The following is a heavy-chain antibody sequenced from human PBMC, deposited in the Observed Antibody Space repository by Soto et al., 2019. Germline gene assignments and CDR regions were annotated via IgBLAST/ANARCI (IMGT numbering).Heavy chain of an antibody. D-gene: IGHD2-8*01. CDR2: IDPNGGGT. CDR1: ADTITNYR. Sequence: QVQLLHSGAEVKKPGASVKLSCRSSADTITNYRVHWVRQAPGQGLEWMGIIDPNGGGTQYTKHFQDRVIMSSDSSTDTVYMALSSLTSADTAMYYCARETLSSELYYLAKWGQGTLLSVSS. V-gene: IGHV1-46*01. J-gene: IGHJ4*02. CDR3: ARETLSSELYYLAK.